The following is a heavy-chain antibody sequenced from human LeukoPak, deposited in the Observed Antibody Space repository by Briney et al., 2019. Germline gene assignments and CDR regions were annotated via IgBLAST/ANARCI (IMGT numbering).Heavy chain of an antibody. CDR1: GYTFTSYG. CDR3: ARGLGSGSRYPFDY. D-gene: IGHD3-10*01. J-gene: IGHJ4*02. V-gene: IGHV1-2*02. CDR2: INPNNGGT. Sequence: GASVTVSCKASGYTFTSYGISWVRQAPGQGLEWMGWINPNNGGTNFAQKFQGRVTMTRDTSISTAYMDLSGLIFDDTAVYYCARGLGSGSRYPFDYWGQGTLVTVSS.